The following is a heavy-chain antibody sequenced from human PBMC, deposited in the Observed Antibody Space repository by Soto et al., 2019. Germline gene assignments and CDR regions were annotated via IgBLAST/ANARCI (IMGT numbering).Heavy chain of an antibody. CDR1: GGSISSGDYY. CDR3: ARAEKLLWFGVGDWFDP. CDR2: IYYSGST. D-gene: IGHD3-10*01. Sequence: SETLSLTCTVPGGSISSGDYYWSWIRQPPGKGLEWIGYIYYSGSTNYNPSLKSRVTISVDTSKNQFSLKLSSVTAADTAVYYCARAEKLLWFGVGDWFDPWGQGTLVTVSS. J-gene: IGHJ5*02. V-gene: IGHV4-30-4*01.